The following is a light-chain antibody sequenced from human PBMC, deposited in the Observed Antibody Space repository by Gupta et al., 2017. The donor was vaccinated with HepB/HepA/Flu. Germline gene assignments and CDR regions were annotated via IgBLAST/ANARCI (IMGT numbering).Light chain of an antibody. V-gene: IGLV8-61*01. CDR1: SGSVSTNYY. J-gene: IGLJ3*02. CDR2: NTN. CDR3: VLFMGSGIWV. Sequence: QTVVTQEPSFSVSPGGTVTLTCGLSSGSVSTNYYPSWYQQTPGQAPRTLIYNTNTRSSGVPDRFSGSVLGNTAALTITGAQADDESDYYCVLFMGSGIWVFGGGTKLTVL.